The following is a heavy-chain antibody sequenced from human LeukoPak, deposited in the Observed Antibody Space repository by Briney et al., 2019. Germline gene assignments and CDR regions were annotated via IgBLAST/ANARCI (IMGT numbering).Heavy chain of an antibody. CDR2: IIPIFGTA. CDR3: ATIPLDPFDY. V-gene: IGHV1-69*05. J-gene: IGHJ4*02. D-gene: IGHD1-1*01. CDR1: GGTFSSYA. Sequence: EASVKVSCKASGGTFSSYAISWVRQAPGQGLEWMGGIIPIFGTANYAQKLQGRVTMTTDTSTSTAYMELRSLRSDDTAVYYCATIPLDPFDYWGQGTLVTVSS.